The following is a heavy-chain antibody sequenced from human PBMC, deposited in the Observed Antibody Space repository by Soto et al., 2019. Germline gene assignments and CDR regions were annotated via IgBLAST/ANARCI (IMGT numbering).Heavy chain of an antibody. V-gene: IGHV4-31*03. D-gene: IGHD2-21*01. J-gene: IGHJ5*02. CDR2: IYVTGAV. Sequence: SETLSLTCSVSGAALNSGNYYWSWIRQVPGKGLEWIGHIYVTGAVDYNPSLRDRITISQDTSERQFSLNLRLVTAADTAVYYCARLRIATNNYKWFDPWGQGTLVPVSS. CDR1: GAALNSGNYY. CDR3: ARLRIATNNYKWFDP.